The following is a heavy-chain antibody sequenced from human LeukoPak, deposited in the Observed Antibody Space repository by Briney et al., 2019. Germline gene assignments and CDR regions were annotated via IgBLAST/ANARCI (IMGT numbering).Heavy chain of an antibody. CDR1: GFTFSSYG. V-gene: IGHV3-33*06. CDR3: AKDANENYDFWTRYYYYYMDV. CDR2: IWYDGSNK. D-gene: IGHD3-3*01. Sequence: QPGGSLRLSCAASGFTFSSYGMHWVRQAPGKGLEWVAVIWYDGSNKYYADSVKGRFTISRDNSKNTLYLQMNSLRAEDTAVYYCAKDANENYDFWTRYYYYYMDVWGKGTTVTVSS. J-gene: IGHJ6*03.